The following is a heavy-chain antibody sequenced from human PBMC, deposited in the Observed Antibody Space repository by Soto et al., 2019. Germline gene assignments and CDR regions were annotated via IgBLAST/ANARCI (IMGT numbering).Heavy chain of an antibody. V-gene: IGHV1-69*17. J-gene: IGHJ6*02. CDR3: ARGEGYYGSGSAVYDYYSLDV. CDR2: IIPVFGIA. D-gene: IGHD3-10*01. Sequence: QVQLVQSGAEVKKPGSSVKVSCKSSGGTFSSYAVSWVRQAPGQGLEWMGGIIPVFGIATYAQKFQGRVNITADKSTNIAEMELSSVGSDETAVVYCARGEGYYGSGSAVYDYYSLDVWGQGTTVTVSS. CDR1: GGTFSSYA.